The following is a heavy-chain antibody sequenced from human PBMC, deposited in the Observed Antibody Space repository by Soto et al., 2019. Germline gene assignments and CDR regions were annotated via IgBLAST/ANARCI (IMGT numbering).Heavy chain of an antibody. CDR1: GDSVSSNSAA. J-gene: IGHJ6*03. CDR2: TYYRSRWYN. CDR3: TGTTSHQWYYLDF. D-gene: IGHD1-7*01. V-gene: IGHV6-1*01. Sequence: SQTLSLTCAISGDSVSSNSAAWNWIRLSPSRGLEWLARTYYRSRWYNDYAVSVRSRITVNPDTSKNQFSLQLTSVTPEDTAVYYCTGTTSHQWYYLDFWGKGTTVTGSS.